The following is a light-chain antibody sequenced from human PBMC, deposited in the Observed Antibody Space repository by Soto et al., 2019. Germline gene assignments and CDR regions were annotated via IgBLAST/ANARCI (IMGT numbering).Light chain of an antibody. CDR3: QQSYSTPLT. CDR1: QSISSS. CDR2: AAS. J-gene: IGKJ4*01. Sequence: DIQMTQSPSSLSASVGDRFTITCRASQSISSSLNWYLQKPGKAPNLLIYAASSLQSGVPSRFSGSGSGTDFTLTISSLQPEDFATYYCQQSYSTPLTFGGGTKVDIK. V-gene: IGKV1-39*01.